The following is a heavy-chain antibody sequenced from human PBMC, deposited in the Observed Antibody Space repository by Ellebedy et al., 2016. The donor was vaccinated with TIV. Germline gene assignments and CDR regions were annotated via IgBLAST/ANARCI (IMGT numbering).Heavy chain of an antibody. Sequence: GESLKISCAASGFTVSSNYMSWVRQAPGKGLEWVSVIYSGGSTYYADSVKGRFTISRDNSKNTLYLQMNSLRAEDTAVYYCAKIRSSLFDYWGQGTLVTVSS. V-gene: IGHV3-53*01. CDR2: IYSGGST. D-gene: IGHD3-3*02. CDR1: GFTVSSNY. J-gene: IGHJ4*02. CDR3: AKIRSSLFDY.